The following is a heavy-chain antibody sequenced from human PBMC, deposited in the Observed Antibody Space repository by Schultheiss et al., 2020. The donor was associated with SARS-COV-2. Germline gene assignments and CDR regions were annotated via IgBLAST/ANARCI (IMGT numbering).Heavy chain of an antibody. D-gene: IGHD5-18*01. J-gene: IGHJ4*02. CDR2: IYSGGST. V-gene: IGHV3-66*01. CDR3: ARGYRYGHHFDY. Sequence: GGSLRLSCAASGFTVSSNYLTWVRQAPGKGLEWVSVIYSGGSTYYADSVKGRFTISRDNSKNTLYLQMNSLRAEDTAVYYCARGYRYGHHFDYWGQGTLVTVSS. CDR1: GFTVSSNY.